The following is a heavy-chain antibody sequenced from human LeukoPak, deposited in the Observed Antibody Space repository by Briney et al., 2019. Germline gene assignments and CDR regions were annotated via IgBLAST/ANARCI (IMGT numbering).Heavy chain of an antibody. CDR3: ARRRDSGSLQHFDY. CDR2: ISGSGGST. D-gene: IGHD1-26*01. Sequence: GGSLRLSCAASGFTISSDGMSWVRQARGKGLEWVSAISGSGGSTYYADSVKGRFTISRDNSKNTLYLQMNSLRAEDTAVYYCARRRDSGSLQHFDYWGQGTLVTVSS. V-gene: IGHV3-23*01. CDR1: GFTISSDG. J-gene: IGHJ4*02.